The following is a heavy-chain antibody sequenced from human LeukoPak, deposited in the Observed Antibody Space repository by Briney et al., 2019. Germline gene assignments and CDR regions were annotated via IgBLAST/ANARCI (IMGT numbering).Heavy chain of an antibody. Sequence: PSETLSLTCAVYGGSFSGYYWSWIRQPPGKGLEWIGEINHSGSTNYDPSLKSRVTISVDTSKNQFSLKLSSVTAADTAVYCCARALLWFGESNFDYWGQGTLVTVSS. D-gene: IGHD3-10*01. J-gene: IGHJ4*02. CDR2: INHSGST. CDR1: GGSFSGYY. CDR3: ARALLWFGESNFDY. V-gene: IGHV4-34*01.